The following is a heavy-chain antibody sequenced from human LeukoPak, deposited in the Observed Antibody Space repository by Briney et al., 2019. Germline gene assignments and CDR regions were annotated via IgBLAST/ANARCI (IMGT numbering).Heavy chain of an antibody. CDR2: INPNICGT. Sequence: WXRXXXGQGLEWMGWINPNICGTNYAQKFQGRVTMTRDTSISTAYMELSRLRSDDTAVYYCARVLPGYCSGGSCSNSPFDYWGQGTLVTVSS. J-gene: IGHJ4*02. D-gene: IGHD2-15*01. V-gene: IGHV1-2*02. CDR3: ARVLPGYCSGGSCSNSPFDY.